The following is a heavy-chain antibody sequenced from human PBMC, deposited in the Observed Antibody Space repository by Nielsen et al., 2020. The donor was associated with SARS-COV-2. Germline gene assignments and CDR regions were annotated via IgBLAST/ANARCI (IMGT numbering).Heavy chain of an antibody. Sequence: GSLRLSCAASGFIFTSHAMHWVRQAPGKGLEWVAVVSYDGRNQYYADSVRGRFTISRDNSKNSLYLQMNSLRGEDTAVYYCAKDLADSWSDDYSAYYNMDVWGKGTTVTVSS. CDR3: AKDLADSWSDDYSAYYNMDV. CDR2: VSYDGRNQ. V-gene: IGHV3-30*18. D-gene: IGHD3-3*01. CDR1: GFIFTSHA. J-gene: IGHJ6*03.